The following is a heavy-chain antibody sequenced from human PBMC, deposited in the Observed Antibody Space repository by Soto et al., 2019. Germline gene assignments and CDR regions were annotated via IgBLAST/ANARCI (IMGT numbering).Heavy chain of an antibody. V-gene: IGHV5-51*01. Sequence: DSLKISCKCSRYSFTNYWIAWVLQMPVKGLEWMGIIYPGDSDSRYSPSFQGQVTISADKSISTAYLQWSSLKASDTAIYYCARPRSGSYRLDYYGMDVWGQGTTVTVSS. CDR1: RYSFTNYW. CDR3: ARPRSGSYRLDYYGMDV. J-gene: IGHJ6*02. D-gene: IGHD3-10*01. CDR2: IYPGDSDS.